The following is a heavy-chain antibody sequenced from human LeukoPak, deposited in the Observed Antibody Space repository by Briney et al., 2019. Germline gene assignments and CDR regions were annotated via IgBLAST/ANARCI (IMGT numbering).Heavy chain of an antibody. CDR2: ISGYNGNT. J-gene: IGHJ4*02. CDR3: ARDAGSGVVDY. V-gene: IGHV1-18*01. CDR1: GYTFTNYD. D-gene: IGHD2-15*01. Sequence: ASVKVSCKASGYTFTNYDITWVRQAPGQGLEWMGWISGYNGNTHYAQRPQGRVTMTTDTATSTAYMDMRSLKSDDTAVYYCARDAGSGVVDYWGQGTLVTVSS.